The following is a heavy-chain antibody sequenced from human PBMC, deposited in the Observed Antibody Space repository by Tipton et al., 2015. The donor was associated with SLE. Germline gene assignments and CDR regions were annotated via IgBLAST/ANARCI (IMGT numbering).Heavy chain of an antibody. J-gene: IGHJ3*02. D-gene: IGHD6-13*01. CDR1: GFTFSSYE. CDR2: ISSSGSTI. CDR3: ARFGAAAGTDAFDI. Sequence: SLRLSCAASGFTFSSYEMNWVRQAPGKGLEWVSYISSSGSTIYYADSVKGRFTISRDNAKNSLYLQMNSLRAEDTAVYYCARFGAAAGTDAFDIWGQGTMVTGSS. V-gene: IGHV3-48*03.